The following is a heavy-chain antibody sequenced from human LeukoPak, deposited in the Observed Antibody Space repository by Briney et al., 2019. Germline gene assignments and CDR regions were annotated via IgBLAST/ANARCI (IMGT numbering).Heavy chain of an antibody. D-gene: IGHD2-2*01. CDR1: GFTFDDYA. Sequence: TGGSLRLSCAASGFTFDDYAMYWVRQAPGKGLEWVSGISWNSGNFGYAASVKGRFTISRDNANNSLYLQMNSLRAEDTALYYCAKSLKGGYPEGYFDYWGQGTLVTVSS. CDR2: ISWNSGNF. J-gene: IGHJ4*02. CDR3: AKSLKGGYPEGYFDY. V-gene: IGHV3-9*01.